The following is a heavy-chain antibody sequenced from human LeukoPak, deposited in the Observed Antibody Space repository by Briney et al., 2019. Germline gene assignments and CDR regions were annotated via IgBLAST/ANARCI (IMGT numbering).Heavy chain of an antibody. CDR3: ARGRSAYFQH. V-gene: IGHV4-30-4*01. Sequence: SQTLSLTCTVSGGSISSGDYYWSWIRQPPGKGLEWIGYIYSAGSTYYSPSLKSRLTISIDTSRNQFSLELRSVTSADTAVYYCARGRSAYFQHWGQGTLVTVSS. CDR1: GGSISSGDYY. J-gene: IGHJ1*01. CDR2: IYSAGST.